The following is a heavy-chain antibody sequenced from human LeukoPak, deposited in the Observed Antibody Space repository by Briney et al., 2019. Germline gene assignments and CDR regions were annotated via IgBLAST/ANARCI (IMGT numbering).Heavy chain of an antibody. CDR1: GFTFSDYY. V-gene: IGHV3-11*06. CDR2: ISTSSSYT. CDR3: ARSEDFGDYGTGYFQH. J-gene: IGHJ1*01. D-gene: IGHD4-17*01. Sequence: PGGSLRLSCAASGFTFSDYYMSWIRQAPGKGLEWVSCISTSSSYTKYADSVKGRFTVSRDNAKNSLYLQMNSPRAEDTAVYYCARSEDFGDYGTGYFQHWGQGTLVTVSS.